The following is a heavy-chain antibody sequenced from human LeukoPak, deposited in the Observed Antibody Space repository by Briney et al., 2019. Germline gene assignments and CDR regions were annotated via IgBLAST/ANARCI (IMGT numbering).Heavy chain of an antibody. D-gene: IGHD1-26*01. CDR1: GGSISSSSYY. Sequence: SETLSLTCTVSGGSISSSSYYWSWIRQPPGKGLEWIGYIYYSGSTNYNPSLKSRVTISVDTSKNQFSLKLSSVTAADTAVYYCARDTTYSGSDYWGQGTLVTVSS. CDR3: ARDTTYSGSDY. CDR2: IYYSGST. V-gene: IGHV4-61*01. J-gene: IGHJ4*02.